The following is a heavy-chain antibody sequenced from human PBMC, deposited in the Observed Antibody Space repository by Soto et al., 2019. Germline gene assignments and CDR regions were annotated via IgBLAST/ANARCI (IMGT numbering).Heavy chain of an antibody. CDR1: GGTFSSYA. D-gene: IGHD2-21*02. J-gene: IGHJ5*02. CDR3: ARDPEGCGGDCFGPNWFDP. Sequence: SVKVSCKASGGTFSSYAISWVRQAPGQGLEWMGGIIPIFGTANYAQKFQGRVTITADESTSTAYVELSSLRSEDTAVYYCARDPEGCGGDCFGPNWFDPWGQGTLVTVSS. V-gene: IGHV1-69*13. CDR2: IIPIFGTA.